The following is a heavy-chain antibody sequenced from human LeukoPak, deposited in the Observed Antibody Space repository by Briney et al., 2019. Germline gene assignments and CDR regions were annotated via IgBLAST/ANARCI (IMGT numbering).Heavy chain of an antibody. CDR3: ARGIPRSFIAAAGTFDY. Sequence: SETLSLTCTVSGGSISSGGYYWSWIRQHPGKGLEWIGYIYYSGSTYYNPSLKSRVTISVDTSKNQFSLKLSSVTAADTAVYYCARGIPRSFIAAAGTFDYWGQGTLVTVSS. J-gene: IGHJ4*02. CDR1: GGSISSGGYY. D-gene: IGHD6-13*01. V-gene: IGHV4-31*03. CDR2: IYYSGST.